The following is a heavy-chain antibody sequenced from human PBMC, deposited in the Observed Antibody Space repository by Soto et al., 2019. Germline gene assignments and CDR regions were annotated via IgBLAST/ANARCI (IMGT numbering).Heavy chain of an antibody. Sequence: AGGSLRLSCAASGFTFSSYAMHWVRQAPGKGLEWVAVISYDGSNKYYADSVKGRFTISRDNSKNTLYLQMNSLRAEDTAVYYCAREFLHIYYFDYWGQGTLVTVSS. V-gene: IGHV3-30-3*01. CDR3: AREFLHIYYFDY. D-gene: IGHD4-4*01. CDR2: ISYDGSNK. J-gene: IGHJ4*02. CDR1: GFTFSSYA.